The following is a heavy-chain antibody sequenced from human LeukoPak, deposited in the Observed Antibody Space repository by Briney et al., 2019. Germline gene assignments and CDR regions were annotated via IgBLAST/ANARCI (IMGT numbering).Heavy chain of an antibody. CDR1: GYPFISYG. D-gene: IGHD3-22*01. J-gene: IGHJ4*02. CDR2: ISAYNGDT. Sequence: ASVTLSCKTSGYPFISYGLSWVRQAPGQGLEWMGWISAYNGDTNYAQRLQGRVTMTTDTSTTTAYMELRSLRSDDTAVYYCARVFYFYDTSGPQYSFDYWGQGTLVTVSS. V-gene: IGHV1-18*04. CDR3: ARVFYFYDTSGPQYSFDY.